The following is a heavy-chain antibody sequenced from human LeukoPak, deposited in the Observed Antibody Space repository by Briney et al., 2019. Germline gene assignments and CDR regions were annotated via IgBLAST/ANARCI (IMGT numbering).Heavy chain of an antibody. Sequence: PSETLSLTCTVSGGSISSSSYYWGWIRQPPGKGLEWIGSIYYSGSTYYNPSLKSRVTISVDTSKNQFTLKLSSVTAADTAVYYCARGLEAARDYYYMDVWGKGTTVTVSS. J-gene: IGHJ6*03. V-gene: IGHV4-39*06. CDR1: GGSISSSSYY. D-gene: IGHD6-6*01. CDR3: ARGLEAARDYYYMDV. CDR2: IYYSGST.